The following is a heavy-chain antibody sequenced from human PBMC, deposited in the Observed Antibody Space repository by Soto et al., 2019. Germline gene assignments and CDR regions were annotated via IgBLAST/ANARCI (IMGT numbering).Heavy chain of an antibody. V-gene: IGHV1-18*01. Sequence: QVQVVQSGDEVKETGASVRVSCKTSGYSFTAYGISWVRQAPGQGLEWMGWISCYNGKTKYAQKVQGRVTMTTDTSKSTAYMEVRSLRSDGTAIYYCARDAPPPELRFLEWHNYDYNGMDVWGQGTTVTVSS. D-gene: IGHD3-3*01. CDR2: ISCYNGKT. J-gene: IGHJ6*02. CDR1: GYSFTAYG. CDR3: ARDAPPPELRFLEWHNYDYNGMDV.